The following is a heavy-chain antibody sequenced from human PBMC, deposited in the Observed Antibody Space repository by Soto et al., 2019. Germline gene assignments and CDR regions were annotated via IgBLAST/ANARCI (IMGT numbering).Heavy chain of an antibody. V-gene: IGHV1-69*08. Sequence: QVQLAQSGAEVKKPGSSVKVSCKASGGTFSSYTISWVRQAPGQGLEWMGRIIPILGIANYAQKFQGRVTMTAAHSTSTACRELSSLRSEDPAVYYCARDGGGVVVPAADWYFDLWGRGTLVTVSS. D-gene: IGHD2-2*01. CDR3: ARDGGGVVVPAADWYFDL. CDR1: GGTFSSYT. J-gene: IGHJ2*01. CDR2: IIPILGIA.